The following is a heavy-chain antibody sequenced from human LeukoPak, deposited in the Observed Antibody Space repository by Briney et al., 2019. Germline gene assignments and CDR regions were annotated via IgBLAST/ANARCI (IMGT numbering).Heavy chain of an antibody. CDR2: INPSAGST. D-gene: IGHD3-3*01. V-gene: IGHV1-46*01. CDR1: GYTFTSHY. J-gene: IGHJ4*02. Sequence: VASVKVSWRASGYTFTSHYMHWVRQAPGQGLEWMGIINPSAGSTSYPQKFQGRVTMTRDTSTSTVYMELSSLRSEDTAVYYCAAPGASGFVGNFWSGPLDFWGQGTLVTVSS. CDR3: AAPGASGFVGNFWSGPLDF.